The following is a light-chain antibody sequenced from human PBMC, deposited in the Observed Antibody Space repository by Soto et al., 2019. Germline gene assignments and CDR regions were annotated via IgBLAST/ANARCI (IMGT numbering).Light chain of an antibody. J-gene: IGKJ5*01. CDR1: QVISTS. Sequence: DIQLTQSPSFLSPSIGESVTITCRASQVISTSLAWYQVKPGKAPKLLIYAASTLESGVPSRFSATVSGTESSLTITSLQPEDFATYYCQQLFDSPITFGQGTRLLIK. V-gene: IGKV1-9*01. CDR3: QQLFDSPIT. CDR2: AAS.